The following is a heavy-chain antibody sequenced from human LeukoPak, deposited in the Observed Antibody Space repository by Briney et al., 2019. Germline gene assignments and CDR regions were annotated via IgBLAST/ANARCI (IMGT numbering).Heavy chain of an antibody. J-gene: IGHJ4*02. CDR1: GFTFSSYA. CDR2: ISYDGSNK. D-gene: IGHD6-13*01. Sequence: GGSLRLSCAASGFTFSSYAMHWVRQAPGKGLEWVAVISYDGSNKYYADSVKGRFTISRDNSKNTLYLQMNSLRAEDTAVYYCARDEIFRPVSAGTLNYWGQGTLVTVSS. V-gene: IGHV3-30-3*01. CDR3: ARDEIFRPVSAGTLNY.